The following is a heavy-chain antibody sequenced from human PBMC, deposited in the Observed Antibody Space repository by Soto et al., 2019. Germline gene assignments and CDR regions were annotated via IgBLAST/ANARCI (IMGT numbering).Heavy chain of an antibody. CDR1: GFTFSSYX. J-gene: IGHJ4*02. CDR3: AKSLSAIPGDS. D-gene: IGHD2-2*01. Sequence: EVQLVESGGGLVQSGGSLRLSCAASGFTFSSYXXXWVRQGPGKGPEWVANIKQDGSEIYYVDSVKGRFTISRDNAKSSLYLQMTSLRAEDTAVYHCAKSLSAIPGDSWGQGTLVTVSS. CDR2: IKQDGSEI. V-gene: IGHV3-7*05.